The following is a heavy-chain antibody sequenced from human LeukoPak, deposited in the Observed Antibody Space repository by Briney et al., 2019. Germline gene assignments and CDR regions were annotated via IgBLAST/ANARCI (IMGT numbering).Heavy chain of an antibody. CDR2: IRYDGSNK. CDR3: AKRSGDYGDYYFDY. D-gene: IGHD4-17*01. CDR1: GLTFSSYG. Sequence: GGSLRLSCAASGLTFSSYGMHWVRQAPGKGLEWVAFIRYDGSNKYYADSVKGRFTISRDNSKNTLYLQMNSLRAEDTAVYYCAKRSGDYGDYYFDYWGQGTLVTVSS. J-gene: IGHJ4*02. V-gene: IGHV3-30*02.